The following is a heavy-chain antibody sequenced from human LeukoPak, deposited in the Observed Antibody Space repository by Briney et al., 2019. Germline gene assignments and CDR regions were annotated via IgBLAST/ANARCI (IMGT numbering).Heavy chain of an antibody. V-gene: IGHV4-34*01. D-gene: IGHD2-2*01. CDR1: GGSFSGYY. CDR2: INHSGST. J-gene: IGHJ6*04. Sequence: PSETLSLACAVYGGSFSGYYWSWIRQPPGKGLEWIGEINHSGSTNYNPSLQSRVTISADTSKNQFSLKLSSVTAADTAVYYCAGRYCSSTSCYFHYYYGMDVWGEGTTVTVSS. CDR3: AGRYCSSTSCYFHYYYGMDV.